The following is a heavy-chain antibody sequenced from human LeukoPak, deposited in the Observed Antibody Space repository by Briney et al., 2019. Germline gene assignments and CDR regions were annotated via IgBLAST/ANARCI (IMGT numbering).Heavy chain of an antibody. CDR2: ISSSSSTI. Sequence: GGSLRLSCAVSGFTFSSYSMNWVRQAPGQGLEWVSYISSSSSTIYYADSVKGRFTISRDNAKNSLYLQMNDLRAEDTAVYYCARYYDFWGATNVPFDYWGQGTLVTVSS. CDR3: ARYYDFWGATNVPFDY. J-gene: IGHJ4*02. V-gene: IGHV3-48*01. CDR1: GFTFSSYS. D-gene: IGHD3-3*01.